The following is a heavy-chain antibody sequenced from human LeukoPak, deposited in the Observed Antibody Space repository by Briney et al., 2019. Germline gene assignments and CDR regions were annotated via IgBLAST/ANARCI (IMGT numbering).Heavy chain of an antibody. D-gene: IGHD6-13*01. V-gene: IGHV3-7*01. J-gene: IGHJ4*02. Sequence: GGSLRLSCAASGFTFSNYWMTWVRQAPGKGLEWVAKIKQDGSKKYYADSVKGRLTISRDNAKNSLFLQMNSLRAEDTAVYYCARIGYSSSSLDYWGQGTLVTVSS. CDR1: GFTFSNYW. CDR2: IKQDGSKK. CDR3: ARIGYSSSSLDY.